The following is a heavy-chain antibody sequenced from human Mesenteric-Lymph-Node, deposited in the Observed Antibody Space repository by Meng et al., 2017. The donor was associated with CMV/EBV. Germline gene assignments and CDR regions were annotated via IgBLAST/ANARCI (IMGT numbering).Heavy chain of an antibody. CDR3: ARDEGYCSSTSCYKGAFDI. Sequence: FTTYAMNWVRQAPGQGLEWMGWINTNTGNPTYAQGFTGRFVFSLDTSVSTAYLQISSLKPEDTAVYYCARDEGYCSSTSCYKGAFDIWGQGTMVTVSS. V-gene: IGHV7-4-1*02. J-gene: IGHJ3*02. D-gene: IGHD2-2*01. CDR1: FTTYA. CDR2: INTNTGNP.